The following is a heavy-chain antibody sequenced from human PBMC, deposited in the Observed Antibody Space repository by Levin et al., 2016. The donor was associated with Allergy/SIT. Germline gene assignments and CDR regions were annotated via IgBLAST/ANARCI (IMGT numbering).Heavy chain of an antibody. D-gene: IGHD3-10*01. Sequence: SEILSLTCDVSGDSISSDYWSWIRQPPGKGLECIGYIYYSGSTNYSPSLKSRVTMSVDTSKNQFSLRLSSVTASDAAVYFCARFSPTRGFDYWGQGTLVTVSS. CDR3: ARFSPTRGFDY. CDR1: GDSISSDY. CDR2: IYYSGST. V-gene: IGHV4-59*12. J-gene: IGHJ4*02.